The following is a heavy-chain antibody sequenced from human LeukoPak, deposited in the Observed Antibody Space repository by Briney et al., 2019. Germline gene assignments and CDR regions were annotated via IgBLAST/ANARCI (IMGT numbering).Heavy chain of an antibody. CDR3: ARPRYYYDGSAYTDI. J-gene: IGHJ3*02. V-gene: IGHV4-4*02. CDR2: IYHSGST. Sequence: PSGTLSLTCAVSGGSISSSNWWSWVRQPPGKGLEWIGEIYHSGSTNYNPSLKSRVTISVDKSKNQFSLKLSSVTAADTAVYYCARPRYYYDGSAYTDIWGQGTMVTVSS. D-gene: IGHD3-22*01. CDR1: GGSISSSNW.